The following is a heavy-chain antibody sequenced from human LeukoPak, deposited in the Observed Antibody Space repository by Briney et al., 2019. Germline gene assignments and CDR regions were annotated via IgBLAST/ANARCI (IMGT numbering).Heavy chain of an antibody. CDR2: MNPNSGAT. Sequence: ASVKVSCMASGYTFTSYYMHWVRQAPGQGLEWMGWMNPNSGATNYAQKFQGRVTMTRDTSSSTAYMELSRLTSDDTAVYYCARDPTNWIDYWGQGTLVTVSS. D-gene: IGHD1-1*01. CDR3: ARDPTNWIDY. V-gene: IGHV1-2*02. J-gene: IGHJ4*02. CDR1: GYTFTSYY.